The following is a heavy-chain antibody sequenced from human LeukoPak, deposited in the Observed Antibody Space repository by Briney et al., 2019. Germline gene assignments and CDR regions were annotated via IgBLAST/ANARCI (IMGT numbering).Heavy chain of an antibody. CDR3: AKDPVGALYYFDY. D-gene: IGHD1-26*01. Sequence: PGGSLRLSCAASGFTFSSYAMSWVRQAPGKGVEWVSAISGSGGSTYYADSVKGRFTISRDNSKNTLYLQMNSLRAEDTAVYYCAKDPVGALYYFDYWGQGTLVTVSS. J-gene: IGHJ4*02. CDR2: ISGSGGST. CDR1: GFTFSSYA. V-gene: IGHV3-23*01.